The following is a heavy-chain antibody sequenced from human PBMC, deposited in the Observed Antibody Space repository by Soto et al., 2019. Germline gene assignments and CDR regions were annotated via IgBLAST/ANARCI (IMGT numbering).Heavy chain of an antibody. J-gene: IGHJ5*02. CDR3: ARDHSYSGGWYKGRWFDP. D-gene: IGHD6-19*01. CDR1: GDSVSSNSAA. Sequence: PSQTLSLTCAISGDSVSSNSAAWNWIRQSPSRGLEWLGRTYYRSKWYNDYAVSVKSRITINPDTSKNQFSLQLNSVTPEDTAVYYCARDHSYSGGWYKGRWFDPWGQGTXVTVSS. CDR2: TYYRSKWYN. V-gene: IGHV6-1*01.